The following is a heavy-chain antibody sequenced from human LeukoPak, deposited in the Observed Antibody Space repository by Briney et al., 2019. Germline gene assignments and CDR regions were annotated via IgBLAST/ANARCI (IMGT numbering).Heavy chain of an antibody. CDR2: ISYSGST. Sequence: SETLSLTCSFSGGSISSSPYYWGWIRQPPRKGLEWFGSISYSGSTYYNPSLKRRVTISVDTSKHQFYLKLTSVTAADTAVYYCARVSGYMIEDYFDYWGQGTLVTVSS. V-gene: IGHV4-39*07. D-gene: IGHD3-22*01. J-gene: IGHJ4*02. CDR1: GGSISSSPYY. CDR3: ARVSGYMIEDYFDY.